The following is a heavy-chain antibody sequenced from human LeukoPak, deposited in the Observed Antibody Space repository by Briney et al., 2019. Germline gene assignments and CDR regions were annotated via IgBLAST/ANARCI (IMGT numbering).Heavy chain of an antibody. V-gene: IGHV4-38-2*02. CDR2: IYHSGST. CDR1: GYSISSGYY. Sequence: PSETLSLTCTVSGYSISSGYYWGWIRQPPGKGLEWIGSIYHSGSTYYNPSLKSRVTISVDTSKNQFSLKLSSVTAADTAVYYCARDEGELGYDFWSGYGEGVDYWGQGTLVTVSS. D-gene: IGHD3-3*01. CDR3: ARDEGELGYDFWSGYGEGVDY. J-gene: IGHJ4*02.